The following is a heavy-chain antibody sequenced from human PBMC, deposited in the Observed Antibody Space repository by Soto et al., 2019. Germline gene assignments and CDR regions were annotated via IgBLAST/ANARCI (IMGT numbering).Heavy chain of an antibody. CDR3: ARGPLYCSGGSCYSTTNFDY. D-gene: IGHD2-15*01. V-gene: IGHV1-2*04. J-gene: IGHJ4*02. Sequence: ASVKVSCKASGYTFTGYYMPWVRQAPGQGLEWMGWINPNSGGTNYAQKFQGWVTMTRDTSISTAYMELSRLRSDDTAVYYCARGPLYCSGGSCYSTTNFDYWGQGTLVTVSS. CDR1: GYTFTGYY. CDR2: INPNSGGT.